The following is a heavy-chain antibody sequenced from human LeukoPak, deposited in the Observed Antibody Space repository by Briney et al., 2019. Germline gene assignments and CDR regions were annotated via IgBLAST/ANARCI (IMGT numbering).Heavy chain of an antibody. CDR2: ISSSGSTI. D-gene: IGHD3-3*01. J-gene: IGHJ4*02. Sequence: PGGSLRLSCAASGFTFSSYGMHWVRQAPGKGLEWVSYISSSGSTIYYADSVKGRFTISRDNAKNSLYLQMNSLRAEDTAVYYCARAFSIRANYWGQGTLVTVSS. CDR3: ARAFSIRANY. CDR1: GFTFSSYG. V-gene: IGHV3-48*04.